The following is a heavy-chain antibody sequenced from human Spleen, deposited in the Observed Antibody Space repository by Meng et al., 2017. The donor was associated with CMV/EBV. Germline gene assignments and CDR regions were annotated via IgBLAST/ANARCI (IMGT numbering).Heavy chain of an antibody. CDR1: GFTFDEYA. J-gene: IGHJ4*02. Sequence: GGSLRLSCAASGFTFDEYAMHWVRHAPGKGLEWVSAISGNSRYIGYADSVQGRFTISRDNARNSLYLQMNSLRAEDLAFYYCAKSSERSGYHFGDYFDYWGQGTLVTVSS. D-gene: IGHD3-3*01. CDR3: AKSSERSGYHFGDYFDY. CDR2: ISGNSRYI. V-gene: IGHV3-9*03.